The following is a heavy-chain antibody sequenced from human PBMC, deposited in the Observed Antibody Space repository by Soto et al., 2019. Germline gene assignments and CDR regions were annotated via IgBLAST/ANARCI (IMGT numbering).Heavy chain of an antibody. CDR1: GYTFTSYG. J-gene: IGHJ4*02. CDR3: ARGRGYSGYHDY. V-gene: IGHV1-3*01. CDR2: INAGNGNT. D-gene: IGHD5-12*01. Sequence: ASVKVSCKASGYTFTSYGISWVRQAPGQRLEWMGWINAGNGNTKYAQKFQGRVTITRDTSASTAYMELSSLRSEDTAVYYCARGRGYSGYHDYWGQGTLVTVSS.